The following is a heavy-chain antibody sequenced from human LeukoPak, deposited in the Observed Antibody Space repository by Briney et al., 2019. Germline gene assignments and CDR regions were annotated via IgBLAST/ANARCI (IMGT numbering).Heavy chain of an antibody. Sequence: SDTLSLTCTVSGGSISSSSYYWGWIRQPPGKGLGWNGSIYYSGSTYYNPSLKSRVTISVDTSTNQFSLKLSSVTAADTAVYYSARLIFDQGCLVRFQRGGYFDYWGQGTLVTVSS. J-gene: IGHJ4*02. CDR3: ARLIFDQGCLVRFQRGGYFDY. V-gene: IGHV4-39*01. CDR2: IYYSGST. D-gene: IGHD6-19*01. CDR1: GGSISSSSYY.